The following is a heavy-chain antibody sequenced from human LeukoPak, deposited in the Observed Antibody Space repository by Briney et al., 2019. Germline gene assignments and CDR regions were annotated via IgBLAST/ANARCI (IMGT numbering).Heavy chain of an antibody. CDR1: GFTVSSNY. D-gene: IGHD4/OR15-4a*01. J-gene: IGHJ4*02. CDR2: IYSGGST. CDR3: ARNDGAVKNYFDY. Sequence: GGSLRLSCAASGFTVSSNYMSWVRQAPGKGLEWVSVIYSGGSTYYADSVKGRFTISRDNSKNTLYLQMDSLRAEDTAVYYCARNDGAVKNYFDYWGQGTLVTVSS. V-gene: IGHV3-53*01.